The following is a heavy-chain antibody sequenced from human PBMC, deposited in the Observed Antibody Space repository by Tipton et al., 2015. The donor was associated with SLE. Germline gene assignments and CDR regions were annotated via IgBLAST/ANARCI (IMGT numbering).Heavy chain of an antibody. CDR3: ARHDTNYGRNWFDP. Sequence: TLSLTCSVSGGSISFGSFYWSCLRQPPGKGVEWIGGIYSSGSTNYKSSLQSRVTISLDTSNNQFSLRLHSVTVADTAVYYCARHDTNYGRNWFDPWGQGTLVTVSS. CDR2: IYSSGST. V-gene: IGHV4-61*02. CDR1: GGSISFGSFY. J-gene: IGHJ5*02. D-gene: IGHD2-8*01.